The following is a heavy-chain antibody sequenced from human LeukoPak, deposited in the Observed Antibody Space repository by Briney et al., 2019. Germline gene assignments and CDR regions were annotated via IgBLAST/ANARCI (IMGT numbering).Heavy chain of an antibody. V-gene: IGHV1-18*01. CDR2: ISAYNGNT. D-gene: IGHD6-13*01. CDR1: GYTFTSYG. CDR3: ARDLATAATADRAFDI. J-gene: IGHJ3*02. Sequence: ASVKVSCKASGYTFTSYGISWVRQAPGQGLEWMGWISAYNGNTNYAQKLQGRVTMTTDTSTSTAYMELRSLRSDDTAVYYCARDLATAATADRAFDIWGPGTMVTVSS.